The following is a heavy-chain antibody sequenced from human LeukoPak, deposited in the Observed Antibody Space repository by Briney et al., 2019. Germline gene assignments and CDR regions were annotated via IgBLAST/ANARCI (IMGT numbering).Heavy chain of an antibody. Sequence: ASVKVSCKASGYTFTSYGISWVRQAPGQGLEWMGWISAYNGNTNYAQKLQGRITMTTDTSTSTAYMELRSLRSDDTAVYYCARPSFHCSSTSCYTGYGMDVWGQGTTVTVSS. CDR2: ISAYNGNT. D-gene: IGHD2-2*02. CDR3: ARPSFHCSSTSCYTGYGMDV. J-gene: IGHJ6*02. CDR1: GYTFTSYG. V-gene: IGHV1-18*01.